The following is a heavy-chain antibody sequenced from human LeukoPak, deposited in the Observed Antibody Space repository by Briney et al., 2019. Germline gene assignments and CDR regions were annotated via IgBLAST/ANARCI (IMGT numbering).Heavy chain of an antibody. V-gene: IGHV1-8*01. CDR1: GYTFTSYD. D-gene: IGHD6-13*01. CDR3: ARIAAAGSYYYYYYGMDV. CDR2: MNPNSGNT. J-gene: IGHJ6*02. Sequence: ASVKVSCKASGYTFTSYDINWVRQATGQGLEWMGWMNPNSGNTGYAQKFQGRVTMTRNTSISTAYMELSSLRSEDTAAYYCARIAAAGSYYYYYYGMDVWGQGTTVTVSS.